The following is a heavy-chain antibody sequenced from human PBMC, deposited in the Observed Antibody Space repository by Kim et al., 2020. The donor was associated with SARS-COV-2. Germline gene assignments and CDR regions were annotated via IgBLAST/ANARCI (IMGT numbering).Heavy chain of an antibody. CDR2: INAGNGNT. V-gene: IGHV1-3*01. CDR3: ARAAQLNWQQLVPYFDY. CDR1: GYTFTSYA. J-gene: IGHJ4*02. D-gene: IGHD6-13*01. Sequence: ASVKVSCKASGYTFTSYAMHWVRQAPGQRLEWMGWINAGNGNTKYSQKFQGRVTITRDTSASTAYMELSSLRSEDTAVYYCARAAQLNWQQLVPYFDYWGQGTLVTVSS.